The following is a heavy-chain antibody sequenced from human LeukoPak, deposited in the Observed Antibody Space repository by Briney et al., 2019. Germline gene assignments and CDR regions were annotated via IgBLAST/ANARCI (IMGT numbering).Heavy chain of an antibody. CDR3: ASTVGVVPARFDY. CDR1: GYTFTGYY. Sequence: GASVKVSCKASGYTFTGYYMHWVRQAPGQGLEWMGRINPNSGGTNYAQKFQGRVTMTRDTSISTAYMELSRLRSDDTAVYYCASTVGVVPARFDYWGQGTLVTVS. J-gene: IGHJ4*02. D-gene: IGHD2-2*01. V-gene: IGHV1-2*06. CDR2: INPNSGGT.